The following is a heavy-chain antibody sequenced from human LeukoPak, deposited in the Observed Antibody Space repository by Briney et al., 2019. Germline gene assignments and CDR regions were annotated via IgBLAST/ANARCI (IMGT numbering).Heavy chain of an antibody. Sequence: PSETLSLTCVVSGASITSRIWWSWVRQPPGKGLEWIGEISHTGSIDYTPSLKSRATISLDKSKNQLSLNLTSVTAADTAVYYCAREEGENKYYDFWSGYYRYWGQGTLVTVSS. CDR3: AREEGENKYYDFWSGYYRY. CDR1: GASITSRIW. D-gene: IGHD3-3*01. J-gene: IGHJ4*02. CDR2: ISHTGSI. V-gene: IGHV4-4*02.